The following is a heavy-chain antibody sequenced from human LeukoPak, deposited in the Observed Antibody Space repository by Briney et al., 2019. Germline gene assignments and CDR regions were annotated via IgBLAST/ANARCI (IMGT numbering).Heavy chain of an antibody. D-gene: IGHD6-13*01. Sequence: GGSLRLSCAASGFTFSSYAMSWVRQAPGKGLEWVSAISGSGGSTYYADSVKGRFTISRDNSKNTLYLQMNSLRAEDTAVYYCAKDRVAAAGTWSFDPWGQGTLVTVPS. CDR2: ISGSGGST. CDR1: GFTFSSYA. CDR3: AKDRVAAAGTWSFDP. V-gene: IGHV3-23*01. J-gene: IGHJ5*02.